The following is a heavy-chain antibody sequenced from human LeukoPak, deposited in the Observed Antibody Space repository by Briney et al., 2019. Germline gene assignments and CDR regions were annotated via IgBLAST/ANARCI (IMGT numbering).Heavy chain of an antibody. CDR3: AKNVRGTGPRNWFDP. CDR1: GGSISGDY. Sequence: SETLSLTCTVSGGSISGDYWSWIRQSAGKGLEWIGRIYSSGITNYNPSLSSRVTMSIDASKNQFSLNLTSVTAADTAVYFCAKNVRGTGPRNWFDPWGQGTLFIVSS. V-gene: IGHV4-4*07. D-gene: IGHD3-10*02. CDR2: IYSSGIT. J-gene: IGHJ5*02.